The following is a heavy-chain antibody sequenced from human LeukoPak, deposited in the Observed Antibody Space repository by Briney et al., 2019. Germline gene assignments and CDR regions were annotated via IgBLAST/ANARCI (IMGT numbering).Heavy chain of an antibody. J-gene: IGHJ4*02. Sequence: GGSLRLSCAASGFTFSSYSMNWVRQAPGKGLEWVSSISSSSSYTYYADSGKGRFTISRDNAKKSRYLQMNGLKGEHTAIYYCAKVTYGSGTYGAFDSWGQGTLVTVSS. CDR3: AKVTYGSGTYGAFDS. CDR1: GFTFSSYS. CDR2: ISSSSSYT. V-gene: IGHV3-21*04. D-gene: IGHD3-10*01.